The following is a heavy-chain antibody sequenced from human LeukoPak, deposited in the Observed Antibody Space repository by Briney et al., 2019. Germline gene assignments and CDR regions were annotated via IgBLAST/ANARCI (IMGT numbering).Heavy chain of an antibody. CDR1: VGSISSGGYY. Sequence: SQTLSLTCTVSVGSISSGGYYWSWIRQHPGKGLEWIGYIYYSGSTYYNPSLKSRVTISVGTSKNQFSLKLSSVTAADTAVYYCASNSIAAAGGEYYFDYWGQGTLVTVSS. CDR2: IYYSGST. J-gene: IGHJ4*02. V-gene: IGHV4-31*03. D-gene: IGHD6-13*01. CDR3: ASNSIAAAGGEYYFDY.